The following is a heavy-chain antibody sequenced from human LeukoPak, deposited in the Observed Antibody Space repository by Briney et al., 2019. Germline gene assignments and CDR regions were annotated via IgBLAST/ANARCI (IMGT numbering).Heavy chain of an antibody. CDR2: MWYDGSNK. J-gene: IGHJ6*02. D-gene: IGHD2-15*01. V-gene: IGHV3-33*01. Sequence: GGSLRLSCAASGFTFSSYGMHWVRQAPGKGLEWVAIMWYDGSNKYYTDSVKGRFTISRDNSKNTLYLQMNSLKTEDTAVYYCTTLNPVVVAAGYYYGMDVWGQGTTVTVSS. CDR3: TTLNPVVVAAGYYYGMDV. CDR1: GFTFSSYG.